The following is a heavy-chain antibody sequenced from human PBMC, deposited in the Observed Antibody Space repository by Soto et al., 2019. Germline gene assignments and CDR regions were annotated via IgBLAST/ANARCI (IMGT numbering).Heavy chain of an antibody. CDR1: GFTFGDYT. V-gene: IGHV3-49*03. CDR2: IRSKAFGGTT. Sequence: GGSLRLSCTASGFTFGDYTVSWFRQGPGKGLEWVGFIRSKAFGGTTNYAASVKGRFTISRDDSKGIAYLQMNSLKTEDTAVYYCSRDQTVRYDSSGYSEYWGQGTLVTVSS. J-gene: IGHJ4*02. D-gene: IGHD3-22*01. CDR3: SRDQTVRYDSSGYSEY.